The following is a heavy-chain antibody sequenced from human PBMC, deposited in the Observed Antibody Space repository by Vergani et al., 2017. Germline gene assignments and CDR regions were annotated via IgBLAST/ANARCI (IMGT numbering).Heavy chain of an antibody. Sequence: EVQLVESGGNVVRPGGSLRLSCEVSGFRFDDYGMSWVRQVPGTGLEWVSRINWNGRTTRYADSVRGRFIIDRNNSRNMLYLYMDSLRVEDTAVYYCSRYCTSTSCXVGGLGHYFGMDVWGQGTTVTVSS. V-gene: IGHV3-20*04. CDR1: GFRFDDYG. J-gene: IGHJ6*02. CDR3: SRYCTSTSCXVGGLGHYFGMDV. CDR2: INWNGRTT. D-gene: IGHD2-2*01.